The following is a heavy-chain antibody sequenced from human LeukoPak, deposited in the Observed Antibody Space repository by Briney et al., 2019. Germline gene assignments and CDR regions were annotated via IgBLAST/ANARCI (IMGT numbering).Heavy chain of an antibody. D-gene: IGHD6-19*01. Sequence: GGSLRLSCAASGFTFSSYSMNWVRQAPGKGLEWVSYISSSSSTIYYADSVKGRFTISRDNAKNSLYLQMNSLRAEDTAVYYRARDRSSGYYDAIDIWGQGTMVTVSS. CDR3: ARDRSSGYYDAIDI. CDR2: ISSSSSTI. J-gene: IGHJ3*02. CDR1: GFTFSSYS. V-gene: IGHV3-48*01.